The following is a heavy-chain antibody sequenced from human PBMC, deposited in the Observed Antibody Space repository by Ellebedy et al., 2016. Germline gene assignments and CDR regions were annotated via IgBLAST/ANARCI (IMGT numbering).Heavy chain of an antibody. CDR1: GFTFGDYA. D-gene: IGHD3-10*01. Sequence: GESLKISXTASGFTFGDYAMSWFRQAPGKGLEWVGFIRSKAYGGTTEYAASVKGRFTISRDDSKSIAYLQMNSLKTEDTAVYYCTRDPNVWFGELLFQYYFDYWGQGTLVTVSS. V-gene: IGHV3-49*03. CDR2: IRSKAYGGTT. J-gene: IGHJ4*02. CDR3: TRDPNVWFGELLFQYYFDY.